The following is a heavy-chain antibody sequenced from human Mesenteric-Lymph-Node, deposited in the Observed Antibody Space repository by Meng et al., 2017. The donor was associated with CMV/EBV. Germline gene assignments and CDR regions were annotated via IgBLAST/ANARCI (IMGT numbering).Heavy chain of an antibody. Sequence: GGSLRLSCAASGFTFSSYAMSWVRQAPGKGLEWVSSISSSSSYIYYADSVKGRFTISRDNAKNSLYLQMNSLRAEDTAVYYCASLPLYCSSTSCPNWGQGTLVTVSS. D-gene: IGHD2-2*01. CDR3: ASLPLYCSSTSCPN. CDR1: GFTFSSYA. V-gene: IGHV3-21*01. J-gene: IGHJ4*02. CDR2: ISSSSSYI.